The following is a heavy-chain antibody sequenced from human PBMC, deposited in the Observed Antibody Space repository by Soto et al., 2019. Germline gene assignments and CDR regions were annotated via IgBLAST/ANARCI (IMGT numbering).Heavy chain of an antibody. CDR3: ARCSSDYSDDGLSLKS. V-gene: IGHV1-18*01. Sequence: QVQLVQSGAEVKRPGASVKVSCKASGYTFTGYAFSWVRQAPGQGLEWMGWISAYSGHTVYSQKFQDRVTMTTDPSTTTTYLEVRSLVSDDTAVYYCARCSSDYSDDGLSLKSWGQGTLVTVS. D-gene: IGHD4-17*01. J-gene: IGHJ1*01. CDR2: ISAYSGHT. CDR1: GYTFTGYA.